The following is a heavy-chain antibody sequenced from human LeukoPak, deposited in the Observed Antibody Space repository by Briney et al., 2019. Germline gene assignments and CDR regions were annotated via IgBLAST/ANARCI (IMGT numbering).Heavy chain of an antibody. CDR3: ARRKVLPTAVDAFDI. J-gene: IGHJ3*02. CDR1: GGSIINYY. D-gene: IGHD2-2*01. Sequence: PSETLSLTCTVSGGSIINYYGSWVRQPAGKGLEWIGRIFSSGSTDYNPSLKSRVTISVDTSKNLFSLKLTSMTAADTAVYYCARRKVLPTAVDAFDIWGQGTMVTVSS. V-gene: IGHV4-4*07. CDR2: IFSSGST.